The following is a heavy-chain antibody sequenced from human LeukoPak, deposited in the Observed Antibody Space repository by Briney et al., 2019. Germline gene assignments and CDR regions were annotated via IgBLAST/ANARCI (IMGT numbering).Heavy chain of an antibody. CDR1: GGSLSSSSDY. J-gene: IGHJ4*02. D-gene: IGHD6-19*01. CDR3: ARRSSSGWFFDS. CDR2: VYYTGST. Sequence: KPSETLSLTCTVSGGSLSSSSDYCGWIRQPPGKGLEWFGSVYYTGSTYYNPSLKSRVTIFVDTSKNQFSLRLTSVTAADTSVYYCARRSSSGWFFDSWGQGTLVTVSS. V-gene: IGHV4-39*01.